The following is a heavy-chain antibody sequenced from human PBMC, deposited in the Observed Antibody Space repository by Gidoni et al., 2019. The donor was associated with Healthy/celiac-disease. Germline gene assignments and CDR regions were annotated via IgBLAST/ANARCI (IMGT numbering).Heavy chain of an antibody. D-gene: IGHD2-21*02. CDR2: IYYSGST. J-gene: IGHJ4*02. Sequence: QLQLQESGPGLVKPSATLSLTCTVSGGSISSSSYYWGWIRQPPGKGLEWIGSIYYSGSTYYNPSLKSRVTISVDTSKNQFSLKLSSVTAADTAVYYCASLGGNSGAPNFDYWGQGTLVTVSS. CDR1: GGSISSSSYY. V-gene: IGHV4-39*01. CDR3: ASLGGNSGAPNFDY.